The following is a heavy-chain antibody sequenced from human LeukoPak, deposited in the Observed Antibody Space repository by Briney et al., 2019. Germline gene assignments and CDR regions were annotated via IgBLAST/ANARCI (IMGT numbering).Heavy chain of an antibody. D-gene: IGHD3-22*01. J-gene: IGHJ4*02. CDR1: GGSISSSSYY. V-gene: IGHV4-39*07. Sequence: SETLSLTCTVSGGSISSSSYYWGWIRQPPGKGLEWIGSIYYSGSTYYNPSLKSRVTISVDTSKNQFSLKLSSVTAADTAVYYCATLQSSGYDYSDYWGQGILVTVSS. CDR3: ATLQSSGYDYSDY. CDR2: IYYSGST.